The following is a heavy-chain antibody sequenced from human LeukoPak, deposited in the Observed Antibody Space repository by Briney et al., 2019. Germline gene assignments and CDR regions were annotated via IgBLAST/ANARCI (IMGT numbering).Heavy chain of an antibody. Sequence: PSETLSLTCAVYGGSFSGYYWSWIRQPPGKGLEWIGEINHSGSTNYNPSLKSRVTISVDTSKNQFSLKLSSVTAADTAVYYCARAYYDILTGYRGAFDIWGQGTMVTVSS. V-gene: IGHV4-34*01. CDR1: GGSFSGYY. D-gene: IGHD3-9*01. CDR2: INHSGST. CDR3: ARAYYDILTGYRGAFDI. J-gene: IGHJ3*02.